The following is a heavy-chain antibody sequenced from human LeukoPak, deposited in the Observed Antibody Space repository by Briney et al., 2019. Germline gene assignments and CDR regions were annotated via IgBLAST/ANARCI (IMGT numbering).Heavy chain of an antibody. CDR1: GGSFSGYY. Sequence: PSETLSLTCAVYGGSFSGYYWSWIRQPPGKGLERIGEINHSGSTNYNPSLKSRVTISVDTSKNQFSLKLSSVTAADTAVYYCARGFSDYDSSGYRPFDYWGQGTLVTVSS. CDR2: INHSGST. J-gene: IGHJ4*02. D-gene: IGHD3-22*01. CDR3: ARGFSDYDSSGYRPFDY. V-gene: IGHV4-34*01.